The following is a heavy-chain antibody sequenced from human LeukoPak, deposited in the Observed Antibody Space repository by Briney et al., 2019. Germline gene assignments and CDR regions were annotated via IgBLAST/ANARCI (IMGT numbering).Heavy chain of an antibody. V-gene: IGHV4-38-2*02. D-gene: IGHD2-21*02. CDR2: IYHSVTT. CDR3: ARAYCVGDCSVLHIYFDN. J-gene: IGHJ4*02. CDR1: GYSISSGYF. Sequence: PSETLSLTCTVSGYSISSGYFWGWMRQPPGKGLEWIGSIYHSVTTHYNPSLKSRVTISLDTSKNQFSLKLSSATAADTAVYYCARAYCVGDCSVLHIYFDNWGQGTLVTVSS.